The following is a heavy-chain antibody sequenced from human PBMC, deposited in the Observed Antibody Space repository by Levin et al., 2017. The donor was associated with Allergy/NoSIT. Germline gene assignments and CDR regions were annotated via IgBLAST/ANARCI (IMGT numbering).Heavy chain of an antibody. Sequence: GESLKISCVASGLMFNKYAMNWVRQAPGKGLEWVSVVSGSGDTTDYADTVKGRFTISRDNSKNTVYLQMNSLRAEDTAIYYCARQGVDNWFNPWGQGTLVTVSS. CDR2: VSGSGDTT. V-gene: IGHV3-23*01. CDR3: ARQGVDNWFNP. D-gene: IGHD2-8*01. J-gene: IGHJ5*02. CDR1: GLMFNKYA.